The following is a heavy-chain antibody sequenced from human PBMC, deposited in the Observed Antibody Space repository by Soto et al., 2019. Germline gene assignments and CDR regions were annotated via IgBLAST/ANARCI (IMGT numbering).Heavy chain of an antibody. CDR2: ISYDGSNK. D-gene: IGHD1-26*01. Sequence: QVQLVESGGGVVQPGRSLRLSCAASGFTFSSYGMHWVRQAPGKGLEWVAVISYDGSNKYYADSVKGRFTISRDNSKNRLYLQMNSLRAEDTAVYYCAKWVKALAAFDIWGQGTMVTVSS. V-gene: IGHV3-30*18. CDR1: GFTFSSYG. J-gene: IGHJ3*02. CDR3: AKWVKALAAFDI.